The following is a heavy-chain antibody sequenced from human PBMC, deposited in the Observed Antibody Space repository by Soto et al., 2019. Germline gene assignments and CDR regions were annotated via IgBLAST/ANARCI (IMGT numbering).Heavy chain of an antibody. J-gene: IGHJ4*02. V-gene: IGHV4-30-2*01. CDR1: GGSISSGGYS. Sequence: SETLSLTCAVSGGSISSGGYSWSWIRQPPGKGLEWIGYIYHSGSTYYNPSLKSRVTISVDRSKNQSSLKLSSVTAADTAVYYCARDGYNGAYDYWGQGTLVTVSS. D-gene: IGHD5-12*01. CDR2: IYHSGST. CDR3: ARDGYNGAYDY.